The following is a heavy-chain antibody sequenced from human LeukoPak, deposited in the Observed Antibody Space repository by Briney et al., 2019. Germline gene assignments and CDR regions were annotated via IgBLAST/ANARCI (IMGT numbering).Heavy chain of an antibody. Sequence: SETLSLSCAVSGSSLTTTYYWAWFRQPPGKALEGFETVFQLQTVRTFYNPSLESRVTMSLDTSQNQFSLNLTSVTAADTAPYFCARVLNAPKFIDSWGQGTIVTVSS. V-gene: IGHV4-38-2*01. J-gene: IGHJ4*02. CDR1: GSSLTTTYY. CDR3: ARVLNAPKFIDS. D-gene: IGHD2-8*01. CDR2: VFQLQTVRT.